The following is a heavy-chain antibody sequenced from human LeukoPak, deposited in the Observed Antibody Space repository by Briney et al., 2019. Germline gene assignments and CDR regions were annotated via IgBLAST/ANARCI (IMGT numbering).Heavy chain of an antibody. CDR1: GLTISNNY. J-gene: IGHJ4*02. CDR2: IYPDGSS. CDR3: ARDRIGRSKDH. V-gene: IGHV3-53*01. D-gene: IGHD1-14*01. Sequence: GGSLRLSCAVSGLTISNNYMSWVRQAPGEGLEWVSVIYPDGSSYYTDSVKGRFTISRDNSKNTLYLQMNSLRVDDTAVYFCARDRIGRSKDHWGQGSLVTVSS.